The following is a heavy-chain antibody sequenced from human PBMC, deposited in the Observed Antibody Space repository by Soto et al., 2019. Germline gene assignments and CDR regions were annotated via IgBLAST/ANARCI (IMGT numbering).Heavy chain of an antibody. CDR2: ISSSGSTI. D-gene: IGHD6-6*01. V-gene: IGHV3-48*01. CDR3: ARDRSSSSGYYYYYMDV. J-gene: IGHJ6*03. Sequence: EVQLVESGGGLVQPGGSLRLSCAASGFTFGIYSMNWVRQAPGKGLEWVSYISSSGSTIYYADSVKGRFTISRDTATNSLYLQMNSLRAEDTAVYYCARDRSSSSGYYYYYMDVWGKGTTVTVSS. CDR1: GFTFGIYS.